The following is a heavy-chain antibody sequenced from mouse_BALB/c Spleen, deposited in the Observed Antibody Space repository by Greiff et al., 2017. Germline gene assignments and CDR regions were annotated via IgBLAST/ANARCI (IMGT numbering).Heavy chain of an antibody. CDR3: TREIYYDYSGGYWYFDD. CDR2: ISSGGSYT. CDR1: GFTFSSYT. V-gene: IGHV5-6-4*01. D-gene: IGHD2-4*01. J-gene: IGHJ1*01. Sequence: DVKLVESGGGLVKPGGSLKLSCAASGFTFSSYTMSWVRQTPEKRLEWVATISSGGSYTYYPDSVKGRFTISRDNAKNTLYLQMSSLKSEDTARYYCTREIYYDYSGGYWYFDDWGAGTTVTVSS.